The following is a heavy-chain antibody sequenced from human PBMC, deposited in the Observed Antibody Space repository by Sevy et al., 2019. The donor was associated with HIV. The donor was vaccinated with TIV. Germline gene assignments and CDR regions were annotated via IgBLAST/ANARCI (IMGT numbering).Heavy chain of an antibody. D-gene: IGHD5-12*01. J-gene: IGHJ3*02. CDR3: AKDKGLRGRSGCDEHDAFDI. V-gene: IGHV3-23*01. Sequence: GGSLRLSCAASGFTFSSYAMSWVRQAPGKGLEWVSAISGSGGSTYYADSVKGRFTISRDNSKNTLYLQMNSLRAEDTAVYYCAKDKGLRGRSGCDEHDAFDIWGQGTMVTVSS. CDR2: ISGSGGST. CDR1: GFTFSSYA.